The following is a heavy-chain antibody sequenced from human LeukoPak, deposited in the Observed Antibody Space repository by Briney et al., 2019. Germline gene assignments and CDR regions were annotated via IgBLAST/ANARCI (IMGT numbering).Heavy chain of an antibody. V-gene: IGHV4-4*07. J-gene: IGHJ4*02. D-gene: IGHD6-13*01. Sequence: SETLSLTCTVSGGSISSYYWSWIRQPTGKGLEWIGRIYTSGSTNYNPSLQSRVTMSVDTSKNQFSLKLSSVTAADTAVYYCARALTAAGTGRGLDYWGQGTLVTVSS. CDR3: ARALTAAGTGRGLDY. CDR2: IYTSGST. CDR1: GGSISSYY.